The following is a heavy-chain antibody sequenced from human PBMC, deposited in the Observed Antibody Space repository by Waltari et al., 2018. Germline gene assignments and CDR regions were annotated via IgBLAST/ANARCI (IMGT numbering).Heavy chain of an antibody. Sequence: EVQLVQSGAEVKKPGESLKISCKGSGYSFTSYWIGWVRQMPGKGLEWMGVIYPGAFDTRDRPSFQGQVTISADKSISTAYLQWSSLKASDTAMYYCARHFSTSSSSPHDAFDIWGQGTMVTVSS. V-gene: IGHV5-51*01. CDR2: IYPGAFDT. CDR3: ARHFSTSSSSPHDAFDI. D-gene: IGHD6-6*01. CDR1: GYSFTSYW. J-gene: IGHJ3*02.